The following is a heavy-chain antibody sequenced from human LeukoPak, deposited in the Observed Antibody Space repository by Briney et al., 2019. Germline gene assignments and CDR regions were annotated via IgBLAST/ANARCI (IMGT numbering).Heavy chain of an antibody. CDR1: GGSISSYY. V-gene: IGHV4-59*04. CDR2: IYYSGST. D-gene: IGHD6-13*01. CDR3: ARHGRSSSWFRFQYFQH. J-gene: IGHJ1*01. Sequence: PSETLSLTCTVPGGSISSYYWSWIRQPPGKGLEWIGYIYYSGSTYYNPSLKSRVTISVDTSKNQFSLKLSSVTAADTAVYYCARHGRSSSWFRFQYFQHWGQGTLVTVSS.